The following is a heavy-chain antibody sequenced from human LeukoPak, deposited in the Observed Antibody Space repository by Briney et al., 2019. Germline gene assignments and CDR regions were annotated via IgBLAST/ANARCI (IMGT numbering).Heavy chain of an antibody. Sequence: GGSLRLSCAASGFTFSSYSMNWVRQAPGKGLEWVSSISSSSSYIYYADSVKGRFTISRDNAKNSLYLQMSSLTPEDTAVYYCATKIAAPHWGQGTLVTASS. CDR3: ATKIAAPH. V-gene: IGHV3-21*01. D-gene: IGHD6-6*01. J-gene: IGHJ4*02. CDR2: ISSSSSYI. CDR1: GFTFSSYS.